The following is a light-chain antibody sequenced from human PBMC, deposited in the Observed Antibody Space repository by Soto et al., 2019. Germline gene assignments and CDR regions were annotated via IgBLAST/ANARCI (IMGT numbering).Light chain of an antibody. Sequence: QSALTQPPFASGSPGQSVTISCTGTSSDVGYYNYVSWYQQHPGKAPKLLIYEVTKRPSGVPDRFSGSKSGNTASLTVSGLQAEDEADYYCSSFAGVSTVFGTGTKLTVL. CDR1: SSDVGYYNY. V-gene: IGLV2-8*01. CDR3: SSFAGVSTV. CDR2: EVT. J-gene: IGLJ1*01.